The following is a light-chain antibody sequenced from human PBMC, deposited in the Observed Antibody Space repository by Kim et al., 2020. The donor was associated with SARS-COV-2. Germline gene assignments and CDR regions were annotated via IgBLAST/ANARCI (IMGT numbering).Light chain of an antibody. J-gene: IGLJ7*01. V-gene: IGLV3-21*04. CDR3: QVWDSSSDHRV. Sequence: SYELTQPPSVSMAPGQTARITCGGTNMGSKSVHWYQQKPGQAPVLVIYYDTDRPSGVSERFAGSISGDTAILTISKVEVGDEADYYCQVWDSSSDHRVFGGGTQLTVL. CDR1: NMGSKS. CDR2: YDT.